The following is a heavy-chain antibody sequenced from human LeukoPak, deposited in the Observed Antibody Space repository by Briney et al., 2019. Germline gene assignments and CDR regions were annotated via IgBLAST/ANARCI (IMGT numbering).Heavy chain of an antibody. D-gene: IGHD5-18*01. CDR2: ISGSGGST. J-gene: IGHJ3*02. V-gene: IGHV3-23*01. CDR3: AKRLYSWVDAFDI. CDR1: GFTFSSYA. Sequence: GGSLRLSCAASGFTFSSYALSWVRQPPGKGLEWVSAISGSGGSTYYADSVKGRFTISRDNSKNTLYLQMNSLRAEDRAVYYCAKRLYSWVDAFDIWGQGTMVTVSS.